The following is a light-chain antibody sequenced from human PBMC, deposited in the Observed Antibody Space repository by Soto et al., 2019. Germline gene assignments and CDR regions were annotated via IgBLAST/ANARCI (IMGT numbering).Light chain of an antibody. V-gene: IGKV3-15*01. CDR1: QSVSSN. CDR3: QQYSNWPLT. J-gene: IGKJ4*01. CDR2: GAS. Sequence: IVMTQSPATLSVSPGEGATLSCRASQSVSSNLAWYQQKPGQAPRLLIFGASTRATGIPARFSGSGSGAEFSLTISALQSEDFAIYYCQQYSNWPLTFGGGTKVGIK.